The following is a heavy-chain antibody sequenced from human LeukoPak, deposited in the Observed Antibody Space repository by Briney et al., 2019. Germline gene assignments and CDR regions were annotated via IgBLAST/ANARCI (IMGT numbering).Heavy chain of an antibody. CDR1: GDSISGYY. CDR2: VYYSGSI. CDR3: ARQASMVYEYFQH. D-gene: IGHD2-2*01. Sequence: SETLSLTCTVSGDSISGYYWNWIRQSPGRGLEWIGYVYYSGSIKYNPALKSRVTISLNTSKNQFSLKLSSVTAADTAVYYCARQASMVYEYFQHWGQGTLVTVSS. J-gene: IGHJ1*01. V-gene: IGHV4-59*08.